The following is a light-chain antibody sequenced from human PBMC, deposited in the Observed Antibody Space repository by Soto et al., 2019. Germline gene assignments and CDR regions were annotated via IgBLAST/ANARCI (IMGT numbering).Light chain of an antibody. CDR3: QQYGRFPRYT. Sequence: EIVLTQSPGTQSLSPGERATLSCRASQSVNSDYLAWYQQIPGQAPRLLIYGASNRATGIPDRFSASGSGTDFTLTITRLEPEDFAVYYCQQYGRFPRYTFGQGNKLEIK. V-gene: IGKV3-20*01. J-gene: IGKJ2*01. CDR1: QSVNSDY. CDR2: GAS.